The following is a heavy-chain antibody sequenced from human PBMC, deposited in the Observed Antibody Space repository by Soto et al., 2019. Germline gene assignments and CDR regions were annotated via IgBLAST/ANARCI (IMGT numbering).Heavy chain of an antibody. CDR3: ARDNGSGYYPYYFDY. D-gene: IGHD3-22*01. CDR1: GGSISSYY. Sequence: SETLSLTCTVSGGSISSYYWSWIRQPPGKGLEWIGYIYYSGSTYYNPPLKSRVTISVDTSKNQFSLKLSSVTAADTAVYYCARDNGSGYYPYYFDYWGQGTLVTVSS. V-gene: IGHV4-59*12. J-gene: IGHJ4*02. CDR2: IYYSGST.